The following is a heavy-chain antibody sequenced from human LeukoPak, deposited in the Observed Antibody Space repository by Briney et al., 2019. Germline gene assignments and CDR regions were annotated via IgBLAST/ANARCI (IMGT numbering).Heavy chain of an antibody. CDR3: AKDTGSGYDFWRGYYWVGSMDV. V-gene: IGHV3-43D*04. D-gene: IGHD3-3*01. J-gene: IGHJ6*04. CDR1: GFTFDDYA. CDR2: ISWDGGST. Sequence: SGGSLRLSCAASGFTFDDYAMHWVRQAPGKGLEWVSLISWDGGSTYYADSVKGRFTISRDNSKNSLYLQMNSLRAEDTALYYCAKDTGSGYDFWRGYYWVGSMDVWGKGTTVTVSS.